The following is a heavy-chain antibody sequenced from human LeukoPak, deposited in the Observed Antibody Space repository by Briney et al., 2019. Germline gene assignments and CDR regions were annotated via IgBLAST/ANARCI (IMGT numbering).Heavy chain of an antibody. Sequence: SETLSLTCTVSGGSISSYYWSWIRQPPGKGLEWIGYIYYSGSTNYNPSLKSRVTISVDTSKSQFSLKLSSVTAADTAVYYCARRAYSSGWLDAFDIWGQGTMVTVSS. CDR1: GGSISSYY. V-gene: IGHV4-59*08. CDR3: ARRAYSSGWLDAFDI. CDR2: IYYSGST. J-gene: IGHJ3*02. D-gene: IGHD6-19*01.